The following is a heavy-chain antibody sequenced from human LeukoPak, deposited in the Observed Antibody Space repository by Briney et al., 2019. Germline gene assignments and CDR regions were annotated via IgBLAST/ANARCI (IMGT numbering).Heavy chain of an antibody. CDR1: GFTFSDYY. J-gene: IGHJ4*02. D-gene: IGHD2-21*01. CDR3: AKDPYCGGDCYPGDY. CDR2: ISGSGGST. Sequence: GGSLRLSCAASGFTFSDYYMSWIRQAPGKGLEWASAISGSGGSTYYADSVKGRFTISRDNSKNTLYLQMNSLRAEDTAVYYCAKDPYCGGDCYPGDYWGQGTLVTVSS. V-gene: IGHV3-23*01.